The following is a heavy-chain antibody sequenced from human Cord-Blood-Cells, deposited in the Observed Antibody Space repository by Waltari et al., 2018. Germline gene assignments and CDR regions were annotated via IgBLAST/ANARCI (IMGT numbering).Heavy chain of an antibody. J-gene: IGHJ2*01. CDR3: ARVYSGYESYWYFDL. V-gene: IGHV4-38-2*01. CDR1: GYSISSGYY. CDR2: IYHSGST. D-gene: IGHD5-12*01. Sequence: QVQLQESAPGLVKPSETLSLTCAVSGYSISSGYYWGWIRQPPGKGLEWIGSIYHSGSTYYNPSLKSRVTISVDTSKNQFSLKLSSVTAADTAVYYCARVYSGYESYWYFDLWGRGTLVTVSS.